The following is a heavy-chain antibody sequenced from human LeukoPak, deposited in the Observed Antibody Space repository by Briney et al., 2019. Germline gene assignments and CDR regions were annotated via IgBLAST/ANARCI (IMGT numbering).Heavy chain of an antibody. V-gene: IGHV4-4*07. D-gene: IGHD3-9*01. CDR3: ARGYYDVLTNYPKNFDQ. CDR2: IYTSGST. Sequence: SETLSLTCTVSGGSISSYYWSWIRQPAGKGLEWIGRIYTSGSTNYNPSLKSRVTMSVDTSKNQFSLKLSSVTAADTAVYYCARGYYDVLTNYPKNFDQWGQGTLVTVSS. CDR1: GGSISSYY. J-gene: IGHJ4*02.